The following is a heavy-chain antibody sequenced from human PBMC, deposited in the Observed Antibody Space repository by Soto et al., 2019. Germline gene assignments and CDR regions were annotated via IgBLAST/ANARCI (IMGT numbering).Heavy chain of an antibody. CDR1: GFTFTTAW. D-gene: IGHD1-26*01. V-gene: IGHV3-15*07. CDR2: IKSKTDGGTT. Sequence: GGSLRLSCAASGFTFTTAWINWVRQAPGKGLEWVGRIKSKTDGGTTDYAAPVKGRFTISRDDSKNTLYLQMNSLKTEDTAVYYCTTLGATWLYYYYYGMDVWGQGTTVSVSS. J-gene: IGHJ6*02. CDR3: TTLGATWLYYYYYGMDV.